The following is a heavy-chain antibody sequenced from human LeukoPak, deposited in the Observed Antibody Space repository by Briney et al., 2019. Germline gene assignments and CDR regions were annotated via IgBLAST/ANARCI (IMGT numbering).Heavy chain of an antibody. CDR2: MHPNSGGT. V-gene: IGHV1-2*02. J-gene: IGHJ4*02. CDR3: ASLAHFDGSTYYPDF. Sequence: GASVKVSCKASGYTFTDYYLHWPRQAPGQGLEWMGWMHPNSGGTNYAQNFQGRVTMTRDTSITTAYMELSRLTSDDTAVYYCASLAHFDGSTYYPDFWGQGTLVTVSS. CDR1: GYTFTDYY. D-gene: IGHD3-22*01.